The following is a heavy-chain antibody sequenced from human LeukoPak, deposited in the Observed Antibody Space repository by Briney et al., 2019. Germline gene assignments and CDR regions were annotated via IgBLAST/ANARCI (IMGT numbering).Heavy chain of an antibody. CDR1: GGSISNYY. Sequence: SETLSLTCTVSGGSISNYYWSWIRQPPGKGLEWIGYIYYSGSTNYNPSLKSRLTISVDTSKNHFSLKLSSVTAADTAVYYCARDRGGDGYIYWGQGTLVTVSS. CDR3: ARDRGGDGYIY. V-gene: IGHV4-59*01. CDR2: IYYSGST. D-gene: IGHD5-24*01. J-gene: IGHJ4*02.